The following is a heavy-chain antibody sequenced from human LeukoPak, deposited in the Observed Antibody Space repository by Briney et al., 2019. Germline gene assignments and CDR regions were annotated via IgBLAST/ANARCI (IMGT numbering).Heavy chain of an antibody. Sequence: GGSLRLSCAASGFTFSTSAMGWVRQAPGKGLEWVSSIKGGGGDPFYADSVKGRFTISRDNSKNTLFLQLNSLRADDSAVYYCAKGGHDFNPFYWWGQGTQVTVSS. D-gene: IGHD2-21*02. V-gene: IGHV3-23*01. CDR3: AKGGHDFNPFYW. CDR2: IKGGGGDP. J-gene: IGHJ4*02. CDR1: GFTFSTSA.